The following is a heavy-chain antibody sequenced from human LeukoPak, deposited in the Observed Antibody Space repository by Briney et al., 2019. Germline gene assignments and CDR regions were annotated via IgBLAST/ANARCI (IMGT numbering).Heavy chain of an antibody. CDR3: ARAFDIVVVVAATSAFDY. CDR2: ISSSGSTI. CDR1: GFTFSDYY. V-gene: IGHV3-11*01. Sequence: GGSLRLSCAASGFTFSDYYMSWIRQAPGKGLEWVSYISSSGSTIYYADSVKGRLTISRDNAKNSLYLQMNSLRAEDTAVYYCARAFDIVVVVAATSAFDYWGQGTLVTVSS. J-gene: IGHJ4*02. D-gene: IGHD2-15*01.